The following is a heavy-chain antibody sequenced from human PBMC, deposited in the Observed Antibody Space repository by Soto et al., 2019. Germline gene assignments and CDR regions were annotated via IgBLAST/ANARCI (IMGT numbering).Heavy chain of an antibody. V-gene: IGHV3-48*01. CDR2: ISGSSTI. D-gene: IGHD3-16*01. CDR1: GFTFSSYS. CDR3: ARVGLGLFGMDV. Sequence: EVQLVESGGGLVQPGGSLRVSCAASGFTFSSYSINWVRQAPGKGLEWVSYISGSSTIYYADSVKGRFTISRDNAKNSLYLQMNSXXXEDTAVYYCARVGLGLFGMDVWGQGTTVTVSS. J-gene: IGHJ6*02.